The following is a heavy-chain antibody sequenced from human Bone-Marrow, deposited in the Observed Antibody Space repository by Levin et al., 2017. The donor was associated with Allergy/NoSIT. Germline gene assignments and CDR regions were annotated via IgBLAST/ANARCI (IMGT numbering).Heavy chain of an antibody. CDR1: GFSLTSHGMC. CDR2: IDWDDEE. Sequence: SGPTLVKPTQTLTLTCTFSGFSLTSHGMCVNWIRQPPGKALEWLARIDWDDEEYYNPSLKTRLTISKDTSKDQVVLTMTNMDPLDTATYYCARIYSGRSVYAFDVWGQGTIVTVSS. CDR3: ARIYSGRSVYAFDV. D-gene: IGHD5-12*01. J-gene: IGHJ3*01. V-gene: IGHV2-70*11.